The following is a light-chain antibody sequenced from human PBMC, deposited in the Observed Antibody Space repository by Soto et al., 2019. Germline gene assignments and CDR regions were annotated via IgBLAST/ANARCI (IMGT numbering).Light chain of an antibody. CDR2: DAS. CDR3: QQRRSWPPTIT. V-gene: IGKV3-11*01. J-gene: IGKJ5*01. Sequence: EIVLTQSPATLSLSPGERATLSCRSSQSVSTYLAWHQQRPGQAPRFLIYDASYRATDIPPRFSGSGSGTDFTLTISSLEPEDFAVYYCQQRRSWPPTITFGQGTRLEIK. CDR1: QSVSTY.